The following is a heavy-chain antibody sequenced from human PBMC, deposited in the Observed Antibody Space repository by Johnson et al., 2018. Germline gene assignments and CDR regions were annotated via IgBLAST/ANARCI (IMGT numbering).Heavy chain of an antibody. CDR2: ISFDGSKK. CDR3: AKDGGPDYYYYYMDV. D-gene: IGHD3-3*01. CDR1: GFTFSTYG. V-gene: IGHV3-30*18. J-gene: IGHJ6*03. Sequence: QVQLVESGGGVVQPGRSLRLSCAASGFTFSTYGMNWVRQAPGKGLAWVAVISFDGSKKYYADSVKGRFTISRDNSKNTLYLQMNSLRAEDTAVYYCAKDGGPDYYYYYMDVWGKGTTVTVSS.